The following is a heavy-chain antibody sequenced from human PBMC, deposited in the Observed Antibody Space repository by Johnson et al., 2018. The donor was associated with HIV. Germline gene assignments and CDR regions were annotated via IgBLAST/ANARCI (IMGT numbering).Heavy chain of an antibody. CDR2: IKQDGSEK. Sequence: VLLVESGGGVVQPGGSLRLSCAASGFTFRSNGMHWVRQAPGKGLEWVANIKQDGSEKYYVDSVKGRFTISRDNTKNSLYLQMNNRRAEDTALYYCVWNYVAACDIWGQGTMVTVSS. CDR3: VWNYVAACDI. CDR1: GFTFRSNG. J-gene: IGHJ3*02. D-gene: IGHD1-7*01. V-gene: IGHV3-7*01.